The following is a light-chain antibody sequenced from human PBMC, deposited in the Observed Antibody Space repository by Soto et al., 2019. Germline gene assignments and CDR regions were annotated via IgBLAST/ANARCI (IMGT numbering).Light chain of an antibody. J-gene: IGKJ2*01. Sequence: IVLTQSPGTLSLSPGERATLSCKASQSVSSSYLAWYQQKPGQAPRLLIYGASSRATGIPDRFSGSGSGTDFTLTISRLEPEDLAVYYCHQDGSSPLYTFGQGTKLEIK. CDR3: HQDGSSPLYT. CDR2: GAS. V-gene: IGKV3-20*01. CDR1: QSVSSSY.